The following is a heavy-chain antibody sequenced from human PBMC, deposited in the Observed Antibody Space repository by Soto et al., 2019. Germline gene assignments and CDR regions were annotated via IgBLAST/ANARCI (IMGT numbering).Heavy chain of an antibody. J-gene: IGHJ4*02. CDR2: INTFNGNT. CDR1: GYSFTSYG. CDR3: ARAMATDHSDY. V-gene: IGHV1-18*01. Sequence: QVQLVQSGPEVKKPGASVKVSCKASGYSFTSYGVTWVRQAPGQGLEWMGWINTFNGNTNYAQNLQGRVSMTTDTSTNPVYMDLRSLRSDDTDVYYCARAMATDHSDYWGQGNRVTVSS.